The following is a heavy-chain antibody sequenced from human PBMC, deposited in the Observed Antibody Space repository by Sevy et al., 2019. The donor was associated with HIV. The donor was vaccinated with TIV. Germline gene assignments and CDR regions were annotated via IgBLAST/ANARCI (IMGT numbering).Heavy chain of an antibody. Sequence: ASVKVSCKTSGYTFSTYYIYWVRQAPGQGLEWIGIFDPTGGSRSYPRRSQGRPTMTGDTSTSTAYMVLSSLTSEDTAVYYCARDRDVSGNYLEYFYYAMDVWGQGTTVTVSS. D-gene: IGHD1-26*01. CDR1: GYTFSTYY. CDR3: ARDRDVSGNYLEYFYYAMDV. CDR2: FDPTGGSR. V-gene: IGHV1-46*01. J-gene: IGHJ6*02.